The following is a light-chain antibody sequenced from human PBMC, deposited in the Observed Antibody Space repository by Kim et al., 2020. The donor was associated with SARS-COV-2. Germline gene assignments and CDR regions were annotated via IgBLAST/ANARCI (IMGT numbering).Light chain of an antibody. Sequence: ELTQPPSASGTPGQRVTISCSGSSSNIGSNYVYWYQQLPGTAPKLLIYRNYQRPSGVPDRFSGSKSGTSASLAISGLRSEDEADYYCAAWDDSLKGVVFGGGTQLTVL. CDR3: AAWDDSLKGVV. V-gene: IGLV1-47*01. CDR2: RNY. J-gene: IGLJ2*01. CDR1: SSNIGSNY.